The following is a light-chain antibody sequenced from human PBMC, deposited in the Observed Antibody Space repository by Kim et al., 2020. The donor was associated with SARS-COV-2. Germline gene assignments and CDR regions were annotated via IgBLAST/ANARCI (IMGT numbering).Light chain of an antibody. CDR3: AAWDDSLSGEV. CDR1: SSNIGSKY. V-gene: IGLV1-47*01. J-gene: IGLJ2*01. Sequence: GHSVTISCSGSSSNIGSKYVYWYQQLPGTAPKLLIYRNNQRPSGVPDRFSGSKSGTSASLAISGLRSEDEADYYCAAWDDSLSGEVFGGGTQLTVL. CDR2: RNN.